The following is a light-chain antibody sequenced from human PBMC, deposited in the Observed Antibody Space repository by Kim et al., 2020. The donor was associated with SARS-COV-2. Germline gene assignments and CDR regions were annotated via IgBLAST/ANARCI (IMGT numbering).Light chain of an antibody. CDR3: QVWDRSSDQWV. V-gene: IGLV3-21*04. J-gene: IGLJ3*02. CDR1: NIGSKS. CDR2: YDS. Sequence: APGKTARVTCGGNNIGSKSVHWYQQRPGQAPLVLIYYDSDRPSGIPERFSGSNSGNTATLTISRVEAGDEADYYCQVWDRSSDQWVFGGGTQLTVL.